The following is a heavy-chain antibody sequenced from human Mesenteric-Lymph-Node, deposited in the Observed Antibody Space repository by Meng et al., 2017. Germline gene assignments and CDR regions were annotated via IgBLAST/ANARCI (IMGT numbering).Heavy chain of an antibody. V-gene: IGHV1-2*02. D-gene: IGHD3-10*01. CDR2: ISPNGGT. CDR3: ASSMVRGVTAG. J-gene: IGHJ4*02. Sequence: QVRLVQSGAEVELPGASVNVSCKASGYTFTSYAIHWVRQAPGQGLEWMGWISPNGGTNYAQKFEGRVTVTRDTSISTVFMELTTLRSDDTAVYYCASSMVRGVTAGWGQGTLVTVSS. CDR1: GYTFTSYA.